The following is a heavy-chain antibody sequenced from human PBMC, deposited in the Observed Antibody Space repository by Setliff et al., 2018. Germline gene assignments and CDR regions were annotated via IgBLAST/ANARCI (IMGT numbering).Heavy chain of an antibody. CDR3: ARGLPSGWYRGFDF. V-gene: IGHV4-59*01. Sequence: SATLSLTCTVTGGSISPFYWNWIRQSPGKGLEWIGYIFYTGKSSYNPSLKSRVTISVDTSKNQFSLNLQSVTPADAGVYYCARGLPSGWYRGFDFWGQGSLVTVSS. CDR1: GGSISPFY. J-gene: IGHJ4*02. D-gene: IGHD6-19*01. CDR2: IFYTGKS.